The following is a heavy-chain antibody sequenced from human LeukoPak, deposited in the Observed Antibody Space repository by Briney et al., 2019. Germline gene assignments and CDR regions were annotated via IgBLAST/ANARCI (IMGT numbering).Heavy chain of an antibody. CDR2: IYGIGGFT. D-gene: IGHD6-19*01. J-gene: IGHJ4*02. V-gene: IGHV3-23*01. CDR1: GFTFSSYA. Sequence: GGSLRLSCAASGFTFSSYAMSWVRQALGKGLEWVSIIYGIGGFTYYADSVRGRFNVSRDTFKNTVYLQMSSLRAEDTAVYYGAKRGVAGTEYYFDYWGQGTLVTVSS. CDR3: AKRGVAGTEYYFDY.